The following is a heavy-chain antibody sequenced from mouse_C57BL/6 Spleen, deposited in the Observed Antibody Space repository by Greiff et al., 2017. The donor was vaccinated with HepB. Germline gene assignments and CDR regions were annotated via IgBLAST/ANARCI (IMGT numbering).Heavy chain of an antibody. Sequence: EVKLQESGAELVRPGASVKLSCTASGFNIKDYYMHWVKQRPEQGLEWIGRIDPEDGDTEYAPKFQGKATMTADTSSNTAYLQLSSLTSEDTVVYYCTTGGLPFPLDVWGTGTTVTVSS. D-gene: IGHD2-10*01. J-gene: IGHJ1*03. CDR2: IDPEDGDT. CDR3: TTGGLPFPLDV. CDR1: GFNIKDYY. V-gene: IGHV14-1*01.